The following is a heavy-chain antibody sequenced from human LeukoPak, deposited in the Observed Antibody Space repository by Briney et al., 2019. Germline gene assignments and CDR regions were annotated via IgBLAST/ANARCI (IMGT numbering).Heavy chain of an antibody. CDR3: ARGKIIWRLFDY. V-gene: IGHV1-8*03. J-gene: IGHJ4*02. D-gene: IGHD3-16*01. Sequence: ASVKVSCKASGYTFTSYDINWVRQAPGQGLEWMGWMNPNSGNTGYAQKFQGRVTITRNTSISTAYTELSSLRSEDTAVYYCARGKIIWRLFDYWGQGTLVTVSS. CDR2: MNPNSGNT. CDR1: GYTFTSYD.